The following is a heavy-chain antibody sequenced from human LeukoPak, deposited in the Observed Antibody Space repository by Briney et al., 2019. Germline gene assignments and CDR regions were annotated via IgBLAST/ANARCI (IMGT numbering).Heavy chain of an antibody. Sequence: SETLSLTCAVSGYSVSSGYYWGWIRQAPRKGLEWIGNVFHGGTTHSNPTLKSRLTVSLDTSKNQFSLKLRSVTAEDTAVYFCARHGFCNGGNCPDYWGQGILVTVSS. J-gene: IGHJ4*02. CDR3: ARHGFCNGGNCPDY. V-gene: IGHV4-38-2*01. CDR1: GYSVSSGYY. CDR2: VFHGGTT. D-gene: IGHD2-15*01.